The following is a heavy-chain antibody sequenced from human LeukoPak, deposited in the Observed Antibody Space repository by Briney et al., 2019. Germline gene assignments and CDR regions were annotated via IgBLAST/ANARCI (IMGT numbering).Heavy chain of an antibody. D-gene: IGHD6-6*01. CDR2: IIPIFGTA. CDR3: ARDEGSSSLEN. CDR1: GGTFSSYA. J-gene: IGHJ4*02. Sequence: GSSVKVSCKASGGTFSSYAISLVRQAPGQGLEWMGGIIPIFGTANYAQKFQGRVTITTDESTSTAYMELSRLRCADTAMSYCARDEGSSSLENWGQGTLVTVSS. V-gene: IGHV1-69*05.